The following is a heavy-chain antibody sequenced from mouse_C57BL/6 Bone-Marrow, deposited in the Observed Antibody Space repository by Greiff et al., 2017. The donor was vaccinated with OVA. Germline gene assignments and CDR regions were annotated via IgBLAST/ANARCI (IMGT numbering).Heavy chain of an antibody. V-gene: IGHV5-15*01. Sequence: EVKVVESGGGLVQPGGSLKLSCAASGFTFSDYGMAWVRQAPRKGPEWVAFISNLAYSIYYADTVTGRFTISRENAKNTLYLEMSSLRSEDTAMYYCARDGYPLYWYCDVWGTGTTVTVSS. CDR2: ISNLAYSI. D-gene: IGHD2-3*01. J-gene: IGHJ1*03. CDR1: GFTFSDYG. CDR3: ARDGYPLYWYCDV.